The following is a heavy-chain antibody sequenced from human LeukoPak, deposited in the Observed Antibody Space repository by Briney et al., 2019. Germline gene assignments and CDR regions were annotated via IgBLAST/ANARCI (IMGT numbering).Heavy chain of an antibody. CDR3: AKDLDYDFWSGYWNWFDP. J-gene: IGHJ5*02. Sequence: PGGSLRLSCAASGFTFSSHAMTWVRQAPGKGLEWVSSISSGGATTYYADSVKGRFTISRDNSKNTLYLQMNSLRAEDTAVYYCAKDLDYDFWSGYWNWFDPWGQGTLVTVSS. D-gene: IGHD3-3*01. CDR2: ISSGGATT. V-gene: IGHV3-23*01. CDR1: GFTFSSHA.